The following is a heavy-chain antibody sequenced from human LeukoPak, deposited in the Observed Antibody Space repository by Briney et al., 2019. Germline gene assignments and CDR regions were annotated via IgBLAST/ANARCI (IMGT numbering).Heavy chain of an antibody. V-gene: IGHV3-23*01. CDR3: AKDPRQHYYDSSGYYLHY. D-gene: IGHD3-22*01. CDR2: ISGSGGST. Sequence: GGSLRLSCAASGFTFSSYAMSWVRQAPGKGLEWVSAISGSGGSTYYAGSVKGRFTISRDNSKNTLYLQMNSLRAEDTAVYYCAKDPRQHYYDSSGYYLHYWGQGTLVTVSS. CDR1: GFTFSSYA. J-gene: IGHJ4*02.